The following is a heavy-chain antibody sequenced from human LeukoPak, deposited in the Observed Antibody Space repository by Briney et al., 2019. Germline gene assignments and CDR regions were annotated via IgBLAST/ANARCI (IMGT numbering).Heavy chain of an antibody. J-gene: IGHJ3*02. CDR1: GGSISSNSYY. CDR2: IYYSGST. V-gene: IGHV4-39*07. D-gene: IGHD5-24*01. Sequence: PSETLSLTCAVSGGSISSNSYYWGWIRQPPWKGLEWIGSIYYSGSTYYNPSLKSRVTISVDTSKNQFSLKLRSVTAADTAVYYCAREDAEQMDNSFDIWGQGTMVTVSS. CDR3: AREDAEQMDNSFDI.